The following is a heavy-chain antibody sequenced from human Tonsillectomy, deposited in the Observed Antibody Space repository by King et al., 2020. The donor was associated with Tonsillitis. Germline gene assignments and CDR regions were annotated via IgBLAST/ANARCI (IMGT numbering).Heavy chain of an antibody. D-gene: IGHD2/OR15-2a*01. J-gene: IGHJ4*02. CDR2: ISSDGSKK. CDR3: AKHRWLHSMDANFDY. Sequence: VQLVESGGGVVQPGRSLRLSCAASGFTFSSYGMHWVRQAPGKGLEWVAVISSDGSKKYYADSVKGRFTISRDNSKNTMYLQMNSLRGEDTAVYYCAKHRWLHSMDANFDYWGQGTLVTVSS. V-gene: IGHV3-30*18. CDR1: GFTFSSYG.